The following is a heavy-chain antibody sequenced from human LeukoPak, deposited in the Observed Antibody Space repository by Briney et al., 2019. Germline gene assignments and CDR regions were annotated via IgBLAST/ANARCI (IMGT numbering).Heavy chain of an antibody. CDR1: GYTFTGYY. Sequence: GASVKVSCKASGYTFTGYYMHWVRQAPGQGLEWMGWINPNSGGTNYAQKFQGRVTMTRDTSISTAYMELSRLRSDDTAVYYCARVLNPGGTAITGQIDYWGQGTLVTVSS. D-gene: IGHD5-18*01. J-gene: IGHJ4*02. V-gene: IGHV1-2*02. CDR2: INPNSGGT. CDR3: ARVLNPGGTAITGQIDY.